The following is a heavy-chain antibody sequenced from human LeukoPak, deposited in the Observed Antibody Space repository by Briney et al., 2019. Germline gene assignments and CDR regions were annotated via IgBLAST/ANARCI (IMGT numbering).Heavy chain of an antibody. D-gene: IGHD6-13*01. CDR3: AKATQQLVRKLYFDY. J-gene: IGHJ4*02. V-gene: IGHV1-8*01. CDR2: MNPNSGNT. CDR1: GYTFTTYD. Sequence: GASVKVSCKASGYTFTTYDINWVRQATGQGLEWMAWMNPNSGNTGYAQKFQGRVTMTRNTSISTAYMELSSLRSEDTAVYYCAKATQQLVRKLYFDYWGQGTLVTVSS.